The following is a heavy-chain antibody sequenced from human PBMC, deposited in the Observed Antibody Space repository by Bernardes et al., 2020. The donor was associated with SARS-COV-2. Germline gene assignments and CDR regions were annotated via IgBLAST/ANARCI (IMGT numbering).Heavy chain of an antibody. D-gene: IGHD2-8*02. CDR3: ARDGGVRWFDP. J-gene: IGHJ5*02. CDR2: IYYSGST. Sequence: SETLFLTCTVSGGSISSYYWSWIRQPPGKGLEWIGYIYYSGSTNYNPSLKSRVTISVDTSKNQFSLKLSSVTAADTAVYYCARDGGVRWFDPWGQGTLVTVSS. V-gene: IGHV4-59*01. CDR1: GGSISSYY.